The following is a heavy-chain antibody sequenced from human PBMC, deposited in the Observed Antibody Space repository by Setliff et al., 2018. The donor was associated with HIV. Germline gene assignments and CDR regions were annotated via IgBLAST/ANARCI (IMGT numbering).Heavy chain of an antibody. V-gene: IGHV4-34*01. J-gene: IGHJ4*02. CDR2: IYHSGST. CDR1: GGSFSSYY. Sequence: PSETLSLTCAVYGGSFSSYYWSWIRQPPGKGLEWIGEIYHSGSTNYNPSLKSRVTISEDTSKNQFSLKLSSVTAADTAVYYCARGPDYSSSPPFDYWGQGTLVTVSS. D-gene: IGHD6-6*01. CDR3: ARGPDYSSSPPFDY.